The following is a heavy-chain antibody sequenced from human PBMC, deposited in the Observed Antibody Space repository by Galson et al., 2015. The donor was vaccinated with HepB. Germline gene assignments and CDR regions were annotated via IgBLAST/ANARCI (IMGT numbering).Heavy chain of an antibody. Sequence: QSGAEVKKPGESLKISCKGSGYNFSGYWIGWVRQMPGKGLEWMGTIFPGDSHTRYSPASQGPVTISADKATAYLQWSSLKASDTAMYYCARSSSGPLGYYGMDVWGQGTTVPVSS. CDR2: IFPGDSHT. J-gene: IGHJ6*02. CDR1: GYNFSGYW. V-gene: IGHV5-51*03. D-gene: IGHD3-22*01. CDR3: ARSSSGPLGYYGMDV.